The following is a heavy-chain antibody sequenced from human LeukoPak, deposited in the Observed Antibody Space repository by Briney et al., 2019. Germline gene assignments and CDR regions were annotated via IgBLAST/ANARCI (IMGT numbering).Heavy chain of an antibody. CDR1: GFTFSSYA. D-gene: IGHD3-3*01. CDR3: TKEISYYDFSAP. V-gene: IGHV3-23*01. J-gene: IGHJ5*02. CDR2: ISGSGGTT. Sequence: GGSLRLSCAASGFTFSSYALSWVRQAPGKGLDWVSAISGSGGTTYYADSVKGRFTISRDNSKNTLYLQLNSLRAEDTAVYYCTKEISYYDFSAPWGQGTLVIVSS.